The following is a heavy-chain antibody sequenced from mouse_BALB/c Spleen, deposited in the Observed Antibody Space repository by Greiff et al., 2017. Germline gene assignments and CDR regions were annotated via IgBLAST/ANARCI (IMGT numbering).Heavy chain of an antibody. CDR1: GFTFSSYG. J-gene: IGHJ3*01. D-gene: IGHD2-10*02. CDR2: ISSGGSYT. V-gene: IGHV5-6*01. CDR3: ARDGYGNYGAY. Sequence: EVQLVESGGDLVKPGGSLKLSCAASGFTFSSYGMSWVRQTPDKRLEWVATISSGGSYTYYPDSVKGRFTISRDNAKNTLYLQMSSLKSEDTAMYYCARDGYGNYGAYWGQGTLVTVSA.